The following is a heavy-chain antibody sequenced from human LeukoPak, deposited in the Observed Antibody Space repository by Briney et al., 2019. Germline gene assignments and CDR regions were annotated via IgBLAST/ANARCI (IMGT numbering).Heavy chain of an antibody. D-gene: IGHD1-1*01. J-gene: IGHJ4*02. Sequence: PSETLSLTCTVSGGSISSYYWSWIRQPPGKGLKWIGYIYYSGSTNYNPSLKSRVTISVDTSKNQFSLKLSSVTAADTAVYYCARERWNDGTNDYWGQGTLVTVSS. CDR2: IYYSGST. CDR1: GGSISSYY. CDR3: ARERWNDGTNDY. V-gene: IGHV4-59*01.